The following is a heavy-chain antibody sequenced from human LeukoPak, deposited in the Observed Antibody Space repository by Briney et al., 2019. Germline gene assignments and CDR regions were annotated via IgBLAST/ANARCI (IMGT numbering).Heavy chain of an antibody. Sequence: TGGSLRLSCAASGFTFSSYWMHWVRQAPGEGLVWVSRVNNDGSTTNYADSVKGRFTISRDNTKNTLYLQMNSLRAEDTAVYFCLAAAGTIGWGQGTLVTVSS. CDR1: GFTFSSYW. CDR2: VNNDGSTT. CDR3: LAAAGTIG. J-gene: IGHJ4*02. D-gene: IGHD6-13*01. V-gene: IGHV3-74*01.